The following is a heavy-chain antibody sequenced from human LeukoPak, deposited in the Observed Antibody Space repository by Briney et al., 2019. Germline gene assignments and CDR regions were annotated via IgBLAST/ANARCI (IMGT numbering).Heavy chain of an antibody. J-gene: IGHJ4*02. CDR2: IYYSGST. D-gene: IGHD3-10*01. CDR3: ARANMGFVDY. CDR1: GGSISSYY. Sequence: SETLSLTCTVSGGSISSYYWSWIRQPPGKGLEWIGYIYYSGSTNYNPSLKSRVTISVDTSKNQFSLKLSSVTAADTAVYYCARANMGFVDYWGQGTLVTVSS. V-gene: IGHV4-59*01.